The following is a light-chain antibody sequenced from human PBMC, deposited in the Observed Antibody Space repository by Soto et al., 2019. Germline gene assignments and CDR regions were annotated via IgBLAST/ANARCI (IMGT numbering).Light chain of an antibody. CDR2: EAS. CDR3: QQFNSYPIT. CDR1: QSISRW. Sequence: EIQMTQSPATLSSSLGHGVVIIXRASQSISRWLTWYQQKPGKAPKLLIYEASSLESGVPSRFSGSGSGTEFTLTIAGLQPDDFATYYCQQFNSYPITFGQGTRLEIK. J-gene: IGKJ5*01. V-gene: IGKV1-5*02.